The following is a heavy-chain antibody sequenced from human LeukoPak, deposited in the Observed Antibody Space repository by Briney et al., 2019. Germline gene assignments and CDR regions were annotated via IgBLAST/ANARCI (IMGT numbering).Heavy chain of an antibody. CDR1: GGSISSSSYY. V-gene: IGHV4-39*01. D-gene: IGHD5-24*01. CDR2: IYYSGST. Sequence: PSETLSLTCTVSGGSISSSSYYWGWIRQPPGKGLEWIGSIYYSGSTYYNPSLESRVTISVDTSKNQFSLKLSSVTAADTAVYYCARRGVEMATIWDYWGQGTLVTVSS. J-gene: IGHJ4*02. CDR3: ARRGVEMATIWDY.